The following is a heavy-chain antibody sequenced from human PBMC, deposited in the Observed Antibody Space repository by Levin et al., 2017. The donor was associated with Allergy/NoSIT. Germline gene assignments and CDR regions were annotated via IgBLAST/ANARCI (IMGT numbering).Heavy chain of an antibody. J-gene: IGHJ4*01. CDR3: AKNLVTMIREVIEPFDA. CDR2: ISNDGSYK. Sequence: GGSLRLSCAASGFNFRDYGMHWVRQAPGKGLEWVAVISNDGSYKNYGDSVKGRFTISRDNSKRLLYQQMNNLKSEDTAVYFCAKNLVTMIREVIEPFDAWGQGTLVTVSS. D-gene: IGHD3-10*01. V-gene: IGHV3-30*18. CDR1: GFNFRDYG.